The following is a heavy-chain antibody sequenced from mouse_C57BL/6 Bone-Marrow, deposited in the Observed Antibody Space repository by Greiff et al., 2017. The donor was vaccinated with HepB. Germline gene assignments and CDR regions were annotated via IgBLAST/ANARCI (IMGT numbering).Heavy chain of an antibody. Sequence: QVQLKQSGPELVKPGASVKISCKASGYAFSSSWMNWVKQRPGKGLEWIGRIYPGDGDTNYNGKFKGKATLTADKSSSTAYMQLSSLTSEDSAVYFCARYRGFYYGYDGAMDYWGQGTSVTVSS. J-gene: IGHJ4*01. CDR3: ARYRGFYYGYDGAMDY. D-gene: IGHD2-2*01. CDR1: GYAFSSSW. V-gene: IGHV1-82*01. CDR2: IYPGDGDT.